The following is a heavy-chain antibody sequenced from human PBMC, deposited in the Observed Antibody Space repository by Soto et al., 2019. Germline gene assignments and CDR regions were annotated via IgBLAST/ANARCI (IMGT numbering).Heavy chain of an antibody. CDR3: VRSVGYRSGWWPYDFDY. D-gene: IGHD6-19*01. V-gene: IGHV4-30-2*01. J-gene: IGHJ4*02. CDR1: GDSISSVGYS. CDR2: IYHSGSF. Sequence: QLQLQESGSRLVEPAQTLSLTCAVSGDSISSVGYSWNWIRQPPGEGLEWIGYIYHSGSFLYNPSLKSRVTISLDRSKNQFSLRLSSVTAADTAVFYCVRSVGYRSGWWPYDFDYWGQGALVTVSS.